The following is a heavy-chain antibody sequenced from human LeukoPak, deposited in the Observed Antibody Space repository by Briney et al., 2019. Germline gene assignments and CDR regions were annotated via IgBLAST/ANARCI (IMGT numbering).Heavy chain of an antibody. J-gene: IGHJ1*01. V-gene: IGHV3-74*01. Sequence: GGSLRLSCAASGFTFSSYWMHWVRQAPGKGLLWVSRIKGDGNTNYADSVKGRFTISRDNAKNTVSLQMNSLRAEDTGVYYCVRAPSEIGGYYPEYFRHWGQGTLITVSS. CDR3: VRAPSEIGGYYPEYFRH. CDR1: GFTFSSYW. CDR2: IKGDGNT. D-gene: IGHD3-22*01.